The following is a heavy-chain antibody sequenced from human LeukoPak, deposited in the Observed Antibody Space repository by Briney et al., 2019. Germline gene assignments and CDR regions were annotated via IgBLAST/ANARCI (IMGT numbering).Heavy chain of an antibody. J-gene: IGHJ4*02. CDR2: VTSTGTYI. CDR3: AREGDYYDSSGFDY. V-gene: IGHV3-21*01. Sequence: PGGSLRLSCVASGFTFSSYSMNWVRQAPGKGLEWVSSVTSTGTYIYYADSVEGRFTISRDNAKNSLYLQMNSLRAEDTAVYYCAREGDYYDSSGFDYWGQGTLVTVSS. CDR1: GFTFSSYS. D-gene: IGHD3-22*01.